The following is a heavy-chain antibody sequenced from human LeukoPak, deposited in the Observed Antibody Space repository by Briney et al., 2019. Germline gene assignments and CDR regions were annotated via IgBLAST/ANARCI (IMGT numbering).Heavy chain of an antibody. CDR3: ARDGGYRYGHKAFDY. D-gene: IGHD5-18*01. V-gene: IGHV1-46*01. J-gene: IGHJ4*02. CDR1: GYTFTSYY. Sequence: GASVKVSCKASGYTFTSYYMHWVRQAPGQGREWMGIINPSGGSTSYAQKFQGRVTMTRDTSTSTVYMELSSLRSEDTAVYYCARDGGYRYGHKAFDYWGQGTLVTVSS. CDR2: INPSGGST.